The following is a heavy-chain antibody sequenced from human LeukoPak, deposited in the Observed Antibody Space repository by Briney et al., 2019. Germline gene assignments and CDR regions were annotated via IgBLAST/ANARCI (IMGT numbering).Heavy chain of an antibody. D-gene: IGHD3-10*01. CDR2: ISGSGGST. Sequence: PGGSLRLSCAASGFTFSSYAMSWVRQAPGKGLEWVSAISGSGGSTYYADSVKGRFTISRDNSKNTLYLQMNSLRAEDTAVYYCAKDALVDDGPGGRNWFDPWGQGTLVTVSS. CDR3: AKDALVDDGPGGRNWFDP. J-gene: IGHJ5*02. CDR1: GFTFSSYA. V-gene: IGHV3-23*01.